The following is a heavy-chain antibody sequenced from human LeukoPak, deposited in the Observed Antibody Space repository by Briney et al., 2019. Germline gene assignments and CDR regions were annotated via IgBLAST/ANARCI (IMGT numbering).Heavy chain of an antibody. CDR2: IRYDGSNK. Sequence: GGSLRLSCAASGLTFSSYGMHWVRQAPGKGLEWVAFIRYDGSNKYYADSVKGRFTISRDNSKNTLYLQMNSLRAEDTAVYYCAKDGPVAGYDSSGYYDYWGQGTLVTVSS. D-gene: IGHD3-22*01. J-gene: IGHJ4*02. CDR3: AKDGPVAGYDSSGYYDY. CDR1: GLTFSSYG. V-gene: IGHV3-30*02.